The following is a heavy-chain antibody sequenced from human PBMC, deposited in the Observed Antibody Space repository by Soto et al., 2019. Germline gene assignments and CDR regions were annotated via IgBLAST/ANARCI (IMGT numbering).Heavy chain of an antibody. CDR1: GGSVTSDEDY. CDR3: ATESGSTYGYFDH. V-gene: IGHV4-30-4*01. Sequence: ALSLTCTVSGGSVTSDEDYWTWIRQSPGKGLEWIGYISNSGSTGYNPSLKIRLSMSVDRSKNQFTLRLTSVTAADTAVYFCATESGSTYGYFDHGGQGTQVTVSS. D-gene: IGHD5-18*01. J-gene: IGHJ4*02. CDR2: ISNSGST.